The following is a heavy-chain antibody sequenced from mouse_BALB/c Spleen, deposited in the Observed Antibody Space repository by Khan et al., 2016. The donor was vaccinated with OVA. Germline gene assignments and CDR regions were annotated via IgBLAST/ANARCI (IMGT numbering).Heavy chain of an antibody. CDR1: GYTFTDYY. CDR3: ARGLFDV. J-gene: IGHJ1*01. Sequence: VQLQQSGPELVKPGASVKVSCKASGYTFTDYYMKWMKQSHGKSLEWIGDINPNNGDTFYNQKFKGKATLTVDKSSNTAYTQLNSPSSEDSAVYYCARGLFDVWGAGTTVTVSS. CDR2: INPNNGDT. V-gene: IGHV1-26*01.